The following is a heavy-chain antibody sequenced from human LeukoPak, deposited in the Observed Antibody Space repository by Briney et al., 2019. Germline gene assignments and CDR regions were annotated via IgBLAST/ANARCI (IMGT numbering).Heavy chain of an antibody. CDR3: ARYGLTYYDFWSGYYGLDP. D-gene: IGHD3-3*01. CDR1: GGSFSGYY. CDR2: INHSGST. Sequence: SETLSLTCAVYGGSFSGYYWSWIRQPPGKGLEWIGEINHSGSTNYNPSLKSRVTISVGTSKNQFSLKLSSVTAADTAVYYCARYGLTYYDFWSGYYGLDPWGQGTLVTVSS. J-gene: IGHJ5*02. V-gene: IGHV4-34*01.